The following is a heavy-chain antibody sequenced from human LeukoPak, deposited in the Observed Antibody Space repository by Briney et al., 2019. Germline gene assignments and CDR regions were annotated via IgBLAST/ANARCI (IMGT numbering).Heavy chain of an antibody. J-gene: IGHJ4*02. CDR3: AGPIMGRYFDWSLRFDY. V-gene: IGHV1-69*01. CDR2: IIPIFGTA. Sequence: SVKVSCKASGGTFSSYAISWVRQAPGQGLEWTGGIIPIFGTANYAQKFQGRVTITADESTSTAYMELSSLRSEDTAVYYCAGPIMGRYFDWSLRFDYWGQGTLVTVSS. D-gene: IGHD3-9*01. CDR1: GGTFSSYA.